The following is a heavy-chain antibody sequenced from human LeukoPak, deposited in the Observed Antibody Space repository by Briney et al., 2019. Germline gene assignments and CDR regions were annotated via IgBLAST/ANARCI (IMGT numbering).Heavy chain of an antibody. V-gene: IGHV4-59*01. Sequence: SETLSLTCTVSGGSISSYYWSWIRQPPGKGLEWIGYIYYSGSTNYNPSLKSRVTISVDTSKNQFSLKLSSVTAADTAVYYCAGLNYYGSGRNDYWGQGTLVTVSS. CDR3: AGLNYYGSGRNDY. J-gene: IGHJ4*02. CDR1: GGSISSYY. D-gene: IGHD3-10*01. CDR2: IYYSGST.